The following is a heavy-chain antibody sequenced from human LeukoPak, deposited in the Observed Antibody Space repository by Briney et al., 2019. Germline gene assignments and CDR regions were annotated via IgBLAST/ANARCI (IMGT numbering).Heavy chain of an antibody. V-gene: IGHV4-31*03. CDR3: ARDSGDWFDP. CDR1: GGSISSGGYY. J-gene: IGHJ5*02. Sequence: PSQTLSLTCTVSGGSISSGGYYWSWIRQHPGKGLEWIGYMLYSGSTNYNPSLKSRVTISVDTSKNQFSLKLSSVTAADTAVYYCARDSGDWFDPWGQGTLVTVSS. CDR2: MLYSGST.